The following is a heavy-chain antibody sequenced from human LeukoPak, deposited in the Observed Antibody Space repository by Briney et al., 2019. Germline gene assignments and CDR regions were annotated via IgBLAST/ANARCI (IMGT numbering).Heavy chain of an antibody. CDR1: GYTLTELS. CDR2: FDPEDGET. V-gene: IGHV1-24*01. D-gene: IGHD5-24*01. J-gene: IGHJ4*02. Sequence: ASVKVSCKVSGYTLTELSMHWVRQAPGKGLEWMGGFDPEDGETIYAQKFQGRVTMTEDTSTDTAYMELSSLRSEDTAVYYCATDLVGRDGYNFERNLDYWGQETLVTVSS. CDR3: ATDLVGRDGYNFERNLDY.